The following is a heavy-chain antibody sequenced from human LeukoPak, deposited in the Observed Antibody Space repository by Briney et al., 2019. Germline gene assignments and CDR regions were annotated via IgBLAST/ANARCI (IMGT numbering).Heavy chain of an antibody. J-gene: IGHJ4*02. V-gene: IGHV4-34*01. CDR3: ARVRPITIFGVVITPYYFDY. Sequence: SETLSLTCAVYGGSFSGYYWSWIRQPPGKGLEWIGEINHSGSTNYNPSLKSRVTISVDTSKNQFSLKLSSVTAADTAVYYCARVRPITIFGVVITPYYFDYWGQGTLVTVSS. CDR1: GGSFSGYY. CDR2: INHSGST. D-gene: IGHD3-3*01.